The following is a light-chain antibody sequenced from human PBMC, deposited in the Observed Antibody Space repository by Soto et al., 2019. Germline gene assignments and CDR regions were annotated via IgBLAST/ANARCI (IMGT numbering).Light chain of an antibody. CDR2: GAS. CDR1: QRIANNY. CDR3: QQYGSSPIT. J-gene: IGKJ4*01. V-gene: IGKV3-20*01. Sequence: EIVLTQSPGTLSLSPGERATLSCWASQRIANNYLAWYQQKPGQAPRLLIYGASSRATGIPDRFSGSGSGTDFTLTISRLESEDFAVYYCQQYGSSPITFGGGTKVEIK.